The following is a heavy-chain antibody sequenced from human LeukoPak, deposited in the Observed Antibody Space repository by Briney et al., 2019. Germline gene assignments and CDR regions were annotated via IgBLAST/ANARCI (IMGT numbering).Heavy chain of an antibody. Sequence: GGSLRLSCAASGFTFSSYSMNWVRQAPGKGLEWVSSISSSSSYIYYADSVKGRFTIPRDNAKNSLYLQMNSLRAEDTAVYYCARARLYSSGWYGVFDYWGQGTLVTVSS. CDR1: GFTFSSYS. V-gene: IGHV3-21*01. CDR3: ARARLYSSGWYGVFDY. CDR2: ISSSSSYI. J-gene: IGHJ4*02. D-gene: IGHD6-19*01.